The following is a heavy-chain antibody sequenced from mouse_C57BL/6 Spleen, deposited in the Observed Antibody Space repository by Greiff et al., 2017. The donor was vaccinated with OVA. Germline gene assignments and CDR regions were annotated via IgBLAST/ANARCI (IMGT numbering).Heavy chain of an antibody. D-gene: IGHD2-4*01. CDR2: IYPRSGNT. CDR3: ARCGDYDGSWFAY. CDR1: GYTFTSYG. J-gene: IGHJ3*01. V-gene: IGHV1-81*01. Sequence: VQLQQSGAELARPGASVKLSCKASGYTFTSYGISWVKQRTGQGLEWIGEIYPRSGNTYYNEKFKGKAPLTADKSARTAYMELSSLTSEDSAVYVCARCGDYDGSWFAYWGQGTLVTVSA.